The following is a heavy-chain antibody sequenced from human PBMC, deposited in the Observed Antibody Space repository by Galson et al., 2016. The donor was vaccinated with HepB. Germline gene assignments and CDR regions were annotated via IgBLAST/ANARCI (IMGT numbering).Heavy chain of an antibody. J-gene: IGHJ6*02. CDR2: VTHSGST. V-gene: IGHV4-34*01. CDR1: EGSFSGYY. D-gene: IGHD2-21*01. Sequence: SETLSLTCAVYEGSFSGYYWSWIRQPPGKGLEWIGDVTHSGSTNYNPSLRSRVTISGVTSKNQFSLKLSLVTAADTAVYYCARLLVVAPSANSPYDMDVWGQGTTVTVSS. CDR3: ARLLVVAPSANSPYDMDV.